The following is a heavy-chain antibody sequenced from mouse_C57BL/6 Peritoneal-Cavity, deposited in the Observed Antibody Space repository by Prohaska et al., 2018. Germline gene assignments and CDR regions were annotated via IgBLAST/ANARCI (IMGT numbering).Heavy chain of an antibody. Sequence: ASLKISCKASGYAFSSYWMQWVKQRPGQGLEWIGEIDPADSYTNYKQKFKGKATLTVDTSSSTAYMQLSSLTSEDSAVYYCARGTGTTGYWGQGTTLTVSS. CDR3: ARGTGTTGY. D-gene: IGHD4-1*01. CDR1: GYAFSSYW. CDR2: IDPADSYT. J-gene: IGHJ2*01. V-gene: IGHV1-50*01.